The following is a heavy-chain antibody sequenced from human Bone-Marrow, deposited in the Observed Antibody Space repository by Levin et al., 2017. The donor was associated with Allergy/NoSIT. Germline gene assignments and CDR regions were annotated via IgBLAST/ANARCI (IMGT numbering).Heavy chain of an antibody. D-gene: IGHD3-10*01. CDR2: IYSGGST. V-gene: IGHV3-53*01. CDR3: ARDRSLLWFGELLHDYGMDV. Sequence: GESLKISCAASGFTVSSNYMSWVRQAPGKGLEWVSVIYSGGSTYYADSVKGRFTISRDNSKNTLYLQMNSLRAEDTAVYYCARDRSLLWFGELLHDYGMDVWGQGTTVTVSS. CDR1: GFTVSSNY. J-gene: IGHJ6*02.